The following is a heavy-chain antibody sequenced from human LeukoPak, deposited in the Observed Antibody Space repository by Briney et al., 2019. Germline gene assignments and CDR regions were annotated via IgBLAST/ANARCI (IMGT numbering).Heavy chain of an antibody. J-gene: IGHJ6*03. D-gene: IGHD1-14*01. Sequence: GGSLRLSCAASGFTFSSYGMHWVRQAPGKGLEWVAVISYDGSNKYYADSVKGRFTISRDNSKNTLYLQMNSLRAEDTAVYYCAKDQRNLLYYYYYMDVWGKGTTVTVSS. V-gene: IGHV3-30*18. CDR1: GFTFSSYG. CDR2: ISYDGSNK. CDR3: AKDQRNLLYYYYYMDV.